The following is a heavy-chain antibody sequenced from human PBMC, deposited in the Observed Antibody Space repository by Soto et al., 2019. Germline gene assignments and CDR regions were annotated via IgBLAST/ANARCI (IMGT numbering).Heavy chain of an antibody. D-gene: IGHD1-26*01. CDR2: IWYDGSNK. CDR3: ATDLPGELLPPCFDS. V-gene: IGHV3-33*08. Sequence: PGRSLRLSCAASGFTFSSYAMHWVRQAPGKGLEWVAVIWYDGSNKYYADSVKGRFTISRDNSKNTLYLQMNSLRVEDTAVYYCATDLPGELLPPCFDSWGQGT. CDR1: GFTFSSYA. J-gene: IGHJ5*01.